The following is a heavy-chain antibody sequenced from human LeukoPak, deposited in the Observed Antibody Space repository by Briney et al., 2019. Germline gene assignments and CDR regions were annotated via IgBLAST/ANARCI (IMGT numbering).Heavy chain of an antibody. Sequence: GGSLRLSCVASGFTASSSSMSWVRQAPGRGLQWVSVIHSGGSTFYADSVKGRFTISRDSSKNTLYLQMNSLRGEDTAVYFCARGRRADTAMDYWYFDLWGRGTLVTVSS. D-gene: IGHD5-18*01. CDR2: IHSGGST. J-gene: IGHJ2*01. CDR3: ARGRRADTAMDYWYFDL. CDR1: GFTASSSS. V-gene: IGHV3-53*01.